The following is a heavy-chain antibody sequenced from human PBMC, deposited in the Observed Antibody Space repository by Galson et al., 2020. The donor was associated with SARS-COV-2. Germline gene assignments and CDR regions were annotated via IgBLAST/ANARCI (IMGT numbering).Heavy chain of an antibody. Sequence: SQVSETLSLTCAVYGGSFSGYYWSWIRQPPGKGLEWIGEINHSGSTNYNPSLKSRVTISVDTSKNQFSLKLSSVTAADTAVYYCARGSRYQLPSYYYYYGMDVWGQGTTVTVSS. CDR1: GGSFSGYY. CDR2: INHSGST. CDR3: ARGSRYQLPSYYYYYGMDV. V-gene: IGHV4-34*01. J-gene: IGHJ6*02. D-gene: IGHD2-2*01.